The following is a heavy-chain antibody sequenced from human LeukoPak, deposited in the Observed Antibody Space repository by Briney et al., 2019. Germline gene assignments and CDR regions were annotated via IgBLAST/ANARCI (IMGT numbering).Heavy chain of an antibody. J-gene: IGHJ4*02. CDR2: ISAYNGNT. CDR1: GYTFTSYG. V-gene: IGHV1-18*01. D-gene: IGHD3-22*01. Sequence: GASVKVSCKASGYTFTSYGIRWVRQAPGQGLEWMGWISAYNGNTNYAQKLQGRVTMTTDTSTSTAYMELRSLRSDDTAVYYCAVTYYYDSSGYYPFDYWGQGTLVTVSS. CDR3: AVTYYYDSSGYYPFDY.